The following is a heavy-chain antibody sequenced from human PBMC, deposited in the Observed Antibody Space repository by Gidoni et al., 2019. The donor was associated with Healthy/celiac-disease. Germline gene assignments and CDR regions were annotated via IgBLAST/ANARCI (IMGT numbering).Heavy chain of an antibody. J-gene: IGHJ3*02. CDR1: RFTFDDYA. CDR2: ISWNSGSI. V-gene: IGHV3-9*01. CDR3: AKDSGYDYDDAFDI. D-gene: IGHD5-12*01. Sequence: EVQLVESGGGLVQPGRSLRLSCPASRFTFDDYAMPWVRQAPGQGLEWVLGISWNSGSIGYADSVKGRFTISRDNAKNSLYLQMNSLGAEDTALYYCAKDSGYDYDDAFDIWGQGTMVTVSS.